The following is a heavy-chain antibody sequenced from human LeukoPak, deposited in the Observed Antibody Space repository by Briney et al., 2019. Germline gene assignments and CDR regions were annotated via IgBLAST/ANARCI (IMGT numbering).Heavy chain of an antibody. CDR1: GFTFSSYE. CDR3: ARDSYDYGGNFDY. Sequence: PGGSLRLSCAASGFTFSSYEMNWVRQAPGKGLEWVSYISSSGSTIYYADSVMGRFTISRDNAKNSLYLQMNSLRAEDTAVYYCARDSYDYGGNFDYWGQGTLVTVSS. D-gene: IGHD4-23*01. V-gene: IGHV3-48*03. CDR2: ISSSGSTI. J-gene: IGHJ4*02.